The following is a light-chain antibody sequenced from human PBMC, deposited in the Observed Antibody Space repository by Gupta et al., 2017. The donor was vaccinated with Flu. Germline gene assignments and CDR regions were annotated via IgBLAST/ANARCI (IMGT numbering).Light chain of an antibody. Sequence: SPSAVYASVGDRVISTFRASQITSRLASYQQQPGKAPKLLIYSTSSVESGVPSRLSGSGPGTXFTLTIXGRQPAAIATNYCHQATDLPLTFGXGTMVEIK. V-gene: IGKV1-12*01. CDR1: QITSR. J-gene: IGKJ4*01. CDR2: STS. CDR3: HQATDLPLT.